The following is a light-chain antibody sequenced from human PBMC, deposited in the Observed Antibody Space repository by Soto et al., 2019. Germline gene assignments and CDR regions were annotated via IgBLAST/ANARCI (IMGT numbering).Light chain of an antibody. CDR1: HSVLSSAKNKNF. J-gene: IGKJ5*01. CDR2: WAS. CDR3: QQHYSYPIT. Sequence: TLSPHPMIVKLGERATIHCNSSHSVLSSAKNKNFLTWYQQKPGQPPKLLIYWASTRESGVPDRFTGSGSGTDFTLTISSLQSEDVAVYYCQQHYSYPITFGQGTRLENK. V-gene: IGKV4-1*01.